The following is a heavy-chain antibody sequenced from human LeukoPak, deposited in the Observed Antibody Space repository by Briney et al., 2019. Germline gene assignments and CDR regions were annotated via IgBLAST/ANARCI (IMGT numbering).Heavy chain of an antibody. J-gene: IGHJ6*03. CDR3: ARDPRIVQVAVAGTRDYYYYYMDV. V-gene: IGHV3-74*01. CDR2: INSDGSST. Sequence: QPGGSLRLSCAASGFTFSSYWMHWVRQAPGKGLVWVSRINSDGSSTTFADSVKGRFTISRDNAKNTLYLQMNSLRAEDTAVYYCARDPRIVQVAVAGTRDYYYYYMDVWGKGTTVTISS. D-gene: IGHD6-19*01. CDR1: GFTFSSYW.